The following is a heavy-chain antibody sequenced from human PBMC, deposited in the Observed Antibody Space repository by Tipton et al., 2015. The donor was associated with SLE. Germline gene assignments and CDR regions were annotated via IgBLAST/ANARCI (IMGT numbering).Heavy chain of an antibody. D-gene: IGHD4-17*01. Sequence: PLRLSCAASGFTFSSYGMHWVRQAPGKGLEWVAFIRYDGSNKYYADSVKGRFTISRDNSKNTLYLQMNSLRAEDTAVYYCATPTAYGDYVGAFDIWGQGTMATVSS. CDR2: IRYDGSNK. CDR1: GFTFSSYG. V-gene: IGHV3-30*02. J-gene: IGHJ3*02. CDR3: ATPTAYGDYVGAFDI.